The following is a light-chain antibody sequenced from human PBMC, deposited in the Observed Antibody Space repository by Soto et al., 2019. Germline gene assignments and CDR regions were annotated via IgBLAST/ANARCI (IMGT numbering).Light chain of an antibody. Sequence: TVLTQSPGALSLSPGEGAILSCRASQSVSSTYLAWYQQKPGQAPRLLIYGASSRATGIPDRFSGSGSGTDFTLTISRLEPEDFAVYYCQQYNNSLWTFGQGTKVDIK. V-gene: IGKV3-20*01. CDR2: GAS. J-gene: IGKJ1*01. CDR3: QQYNNSLWT. CDR1: QSVSSTY.